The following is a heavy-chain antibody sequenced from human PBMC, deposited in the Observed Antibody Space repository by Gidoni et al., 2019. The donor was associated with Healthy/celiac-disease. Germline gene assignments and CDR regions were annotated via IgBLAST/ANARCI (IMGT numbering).Heavy chain of an antibody. J-gene: IGHJ6*02. CDR2: IIPIFGTA. V-gene: IGHV1-69*01. CDR3: ARDRFWGSGSSPNYYYYYGMDV. CDR1: GGTFSSYA. Sequence: QVQLVQSGAEVKKPGSSVKVSCKASGGTFSSYAISWVRQAPGQGLEWMGGIIPIFGTANYAQKFQGRVTITADEATSTAYMELSSLRSEDTAVYYCARDRFWGSGSSPNYYYYYGMDVWGQGTTVTVSS. D-gene: IGHD3-10*01.